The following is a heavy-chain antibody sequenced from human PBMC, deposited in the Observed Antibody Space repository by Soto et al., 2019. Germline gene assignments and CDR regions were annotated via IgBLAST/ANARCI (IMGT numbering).Heavy chain of an antibody. V-gene: IGHV4-59*01. D-gene: IGHD2-15*01. CDR3: ARESSTGGGFDP. CDR1: VGSISSYY. CDR2: IYYSGST. J-gene: IGHJ5*02. Sequence: SXTLSLTCTVSVGSISSYYWSCIRQPPGKGLEWIGYIYYSGSTNYNPSLKSRVTISVDTSKNQFSLKLSSVTAADTAVYYCARESSTGGGFDPWAQGTLVTVSS.